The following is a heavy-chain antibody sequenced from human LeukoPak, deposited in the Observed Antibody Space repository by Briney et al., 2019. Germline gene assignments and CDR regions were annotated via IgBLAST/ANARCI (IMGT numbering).Heavy chain of an antibody. CDR1: GDSINSGGYY. CDR2: IYYGGST. J-gene: IGHJ2*01. V-gene: IGHV4-30-4*01. Sequence: SQTLSLTCTVSGDSINSGGYYWSWIRQPPGKGLEWIGYIYYGGSTYYNPSLKSRVTISVDTSKNQFSLKLSSVTAADTAVYYCARVGYCSSTSCYSPYWYFDLWGRGTLVTVSS. CDR3: ARVGYCSSTSCYSPYWYFDL. D-gene: IGHD2-2*01.